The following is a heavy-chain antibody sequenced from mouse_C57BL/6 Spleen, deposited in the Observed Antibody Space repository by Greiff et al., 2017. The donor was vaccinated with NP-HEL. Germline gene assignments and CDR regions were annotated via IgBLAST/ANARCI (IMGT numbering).Heavy chain of an antibody. CDR3: ARGPLYGSRRYWYFDV. Sequence: VQLQQSGPELVKPGASVKIPCKASGYTFTDYNMDWVKQSHGKSLEWIGDINPNNGGTIYNQKFKGKATLTVDKSSSTAYMELRSLTSEDTAVYYCARGPLYGSRRYWYFDVWGTGTTVTVSS. D-gene: IGHD1-1*01. V-gene: IGHV1-18*01. J-gene: IGHJ1*03. CDR2: INPNNGGT. CDR1: GYTFTDYN.